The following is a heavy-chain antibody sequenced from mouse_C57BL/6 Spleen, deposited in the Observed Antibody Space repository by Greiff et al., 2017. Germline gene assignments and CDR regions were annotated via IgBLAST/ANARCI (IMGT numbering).Heavy chain of an antibody. CDR3: AREDYYGSSTGWYFDV. V-gene: IGHV1-80*01. J-gene: IGHJ1*03. D-gene: IGHD1-1*01. CDR1: GYAFSSYW. Sequence: QVQLQQSGAELVKPGASVKISCKASGYAFSSYWLNWVKQRPGTGLEWIGQIYPGDGDTNYNGKFKGKATLTADKSSSTAYMQLSSLTSEDSAVYFCAREDYYGSSTGWYFDVWGTGTTVTVSS. CDR2: IYPGDGDT.